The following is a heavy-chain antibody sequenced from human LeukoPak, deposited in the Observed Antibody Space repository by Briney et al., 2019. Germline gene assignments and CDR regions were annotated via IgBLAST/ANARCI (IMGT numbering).Heavy chain of an antibody. CDR3: ARATYNWNYGMWFDP. CDR2: IYSGGST. D-gene: IGHD1-7*01. V-gene: IGHV3-66*02. CDR1: GLTFSSNY. Sequence: GGSLRLSCAASGLTFSSNYMSWVRQAPGKGLEWVSVIYSGGSTYYSDSVKGRFTISRDNSKNTLYLQMNSLRAEDTAVYYCARATYNWNYGMWFDPWGQGTLVTVSS. J-gene: IGHJ5*02.